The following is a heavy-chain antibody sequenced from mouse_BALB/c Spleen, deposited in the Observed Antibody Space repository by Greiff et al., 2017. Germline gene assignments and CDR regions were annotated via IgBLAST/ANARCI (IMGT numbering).Heavy chain of an antibody. D-gene: IGHD2-1*01. Sequence: EVQLQQSGPELVRPGALVKLSCKASGFNIKDYYMHWVKQRPEQGLEWIGWIDPENGNTIYDPKFQGKASITADTSSNTAYLQLSSLTSEDTAVYYCASRRLYYGNAMDYWGQGTSVTVSS. CDR1: GFNIKDYY. V-gene: IGHV14-1*02. CDR3: ASRRLYYGNAMDY. J-gene: IGHJ4*01. CDR2: IDPENGNT.